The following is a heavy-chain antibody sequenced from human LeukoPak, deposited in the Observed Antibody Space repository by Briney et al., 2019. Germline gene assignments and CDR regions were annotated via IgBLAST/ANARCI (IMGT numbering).Heavy chain of an antibody. J-gene: IGHJ3*02. CDR1: GGSISSGSYY. Sequence: PSETLSLTCTVSGGSISSGSYYWSWIRQPAGKGLEWVSSISSSSSHIFYADSLKGRLTISRDNARNSLYLQMNSLRADDTAVYYCARDRDGAFDIWGQGTMVTVSS. CDR2: ISSSSSHI. V-gene: IGHV3-21*01. CDR3: ARDRDGAFDI.